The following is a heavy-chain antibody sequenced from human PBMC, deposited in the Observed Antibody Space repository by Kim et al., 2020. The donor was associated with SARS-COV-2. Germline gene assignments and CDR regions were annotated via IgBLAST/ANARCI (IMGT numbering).Heavy chain of an antibody. CDR3: AKAHAPARRWWYYFDY. Sequence: SVKGRFTISRDNSKNTLYLQRNSLRAEDTAVYYCAKAHAPARRWWYYFDYWGQGTLVTVSS. V-gene: IGHV3-23*01. D-gene: IGHD2-15*01. J-gene: IGHJ4*02.